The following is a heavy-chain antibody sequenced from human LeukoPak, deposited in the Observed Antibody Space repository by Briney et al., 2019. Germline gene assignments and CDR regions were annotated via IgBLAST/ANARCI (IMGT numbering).Heavy chain of an antibody. D-gene: IGHD6-19*01. J-gene: IGHJ4*02. V-gene: IGHV3-7*04. CDR2: IKQDGSDK. CDR1: GFTFSNSW. CDR3: ARDAGGWGYYFDY. Sequence: GGSLRLSCAASGFTFSNSWMTWVRQAPGRGLEWVANIKQDGSDKYYVDSVKGRFTISKDNAKNSLFLQMNSLRAEDTAVYYCARDAGGWGYYFDYWGQGTLVTVSS.